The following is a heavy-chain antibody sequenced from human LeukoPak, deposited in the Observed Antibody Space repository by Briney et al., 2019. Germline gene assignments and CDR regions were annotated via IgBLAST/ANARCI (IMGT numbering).Heavy chain of an antibody. Sequence: GGSLRLSCAASGFTVSSNYMSWVRQAPGEGLEWVSVIYSGGSTYYADSVKGRFTISRDNSKNTLYLQMNSLRAEDTAVYYCARESQLERFDYWGQGTLVTVSS. V-gene: IGHV3-66*01. D-gene: IGHD1-1*01. CDR3: ARESQLERFDY. J-gene: IGHJ4*02. CDR2: IYSGGST. CDR1: GFTVSSNY.